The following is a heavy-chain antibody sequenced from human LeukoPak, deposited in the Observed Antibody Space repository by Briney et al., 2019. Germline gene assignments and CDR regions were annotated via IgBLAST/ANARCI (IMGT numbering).Heavy chain of an antibody. Sequence: GGSLRLSCAASGITGYSMHWVRQAPGKGLEWVCSISSSSNYIYCADSVKGRFTISRDNAKNSLYLQMNSLRAEDTAVYYCARSSRELGGYAPWELMPPFDYWGQGTLVTVSS. CDR1: GITGYS. CDR2: ISSSSNYI. CDR3: ARSSRELGGYAPWELMPPFDY. D-gene: IGHD1-7*01. J-gene: IGHJ4*02. V-gene: IGHV3-21*01.